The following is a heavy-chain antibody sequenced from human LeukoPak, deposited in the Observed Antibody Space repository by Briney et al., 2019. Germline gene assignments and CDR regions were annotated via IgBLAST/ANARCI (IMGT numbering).Heavy chain of an antibody. V-gene: IGHV1-2*02. CDR2: INPNSGGT. Sequence: ASVKVSCKASGYTFTGYYMHWVRQAPGQGLEWMGWINPNSGGTNYARKFQGRVTMTRDTSISTAYMELSRLRSDDTAVYYCARGSIRYFDWFQYDAFDIWGQGTMVTVSS. J-gene: IGHJ3*02. CDR1: GYTFTGYY. CDR3: ARGSIRYFDWFQYDAFDI. D-gene: IGHD3-9*01.